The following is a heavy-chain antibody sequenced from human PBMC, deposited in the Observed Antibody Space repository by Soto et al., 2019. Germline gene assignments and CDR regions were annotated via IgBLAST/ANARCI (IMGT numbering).Heavy chain of an antibody. CDR3: ARVALGYDYADV. Sequence: SETLSLTCAVSGDSVSSSDFYWTWIRQPPGKPLEWIGYVYSTGTTNYSPSLKSRVDMSVDTSENQFSLKVRSVTAADAAVYYCARVALGYDYADVWGQGTTVTVSS. CDR2: VYSTGTT. CDR1: GDSVSSSDFY. J-gene: IGHJ6*02. V-gene: IGHV4-61*08. D-gene: IGHD4-17*01.